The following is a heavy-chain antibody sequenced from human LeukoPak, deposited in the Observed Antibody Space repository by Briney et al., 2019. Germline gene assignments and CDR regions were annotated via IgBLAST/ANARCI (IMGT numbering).Heavy chain of an antibody. CDR2: IYYRRST. D-gene: IGHD3-22*01. V-gene: IGHV4-59*01. J-gene: IGHJ6*03. CDR3: ARSSVPYYYYNYYMDA. Sequence: LETLSLTCTVSGGSISNYYWTWIRQPPAKGLEWIGYIYYRRSTNYNPSLKSRVTISVDTSKNQSSLKLSSVTAADTAVYYCARSSVPYYYYNYYMDAWGKGTTVTISS. CDR1: GGSISNYY.